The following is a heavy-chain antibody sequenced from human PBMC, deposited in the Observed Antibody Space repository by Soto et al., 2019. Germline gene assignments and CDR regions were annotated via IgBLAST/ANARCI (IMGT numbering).Heavy chain of an antibody. V-gene: IGHV1-18*01. CDR3: AREDSGGLDY. CDR1: GYTFSNYG. CDR2: FSSYNGDA. J-gene: IGHJ4*02. Sequence: ASVKVSCKASGYTFSNYGISWVRQAPGQGLEWMGWFSSYNGDARYAQNLQGRVTMTTDTSTSTAYMELWSLRSDDTAVYYCAREDSGGLDYWAQGTLVTVSS. D-gene: IGHD1-26*01.